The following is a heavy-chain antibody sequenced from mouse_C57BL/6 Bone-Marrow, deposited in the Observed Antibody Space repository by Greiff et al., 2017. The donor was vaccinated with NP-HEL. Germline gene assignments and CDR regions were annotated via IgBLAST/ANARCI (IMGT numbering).Heavy chain of an antibody. CDR1: GFNIKDDY. Sequence: VQLQQSGAELVRPGASVKLSCTASGFNIKDDYMHWVKQRPEQGLEWIGWIDPENGDTEYASKFQGKATITADTSSNTAYLQLSSLTSEDTADYYCTRLWAPFDYWGQGTTLTVSS. CDR2: IDPENGDT. J-gene: IGHJ2*01. CDR3: TRLWAPFDY. V-gene: IGHV14-4*01. D-gene: IGHD1-1*02.